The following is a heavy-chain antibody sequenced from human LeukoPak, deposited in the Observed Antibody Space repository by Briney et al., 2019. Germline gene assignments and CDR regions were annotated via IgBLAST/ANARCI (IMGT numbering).Heavy chain of an antibody. CDR1: GYTFTTYN. CDR3: ARGPTNGLDY. V-gene: IGHV1-2*02. D-gene: IGHD2-8*01. Sequence: ASVKVSCKASGYTFTTYNIHWVRQAPGQGLEWMGWITPNSGGTVYAQKFQGRVTMTRDTSINTVYMELSRLISDDTAFYYCARGPTNGLDYWGQGTLVTVSS. CDR2: ITPNSGGT. J-gene: IGHJ4*02.